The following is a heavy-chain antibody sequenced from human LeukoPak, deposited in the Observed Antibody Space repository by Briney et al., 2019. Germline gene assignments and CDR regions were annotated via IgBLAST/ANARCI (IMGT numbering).Heavy chain of an antibody. CDR1: GFTFSSYS. D-gene: IGHD6-13*01. J-gene: IGHJ4*02. CDR3: AKPREGSSSWYAAG. V-gene: IGHV3-30*18. Sequence: GGSLRLSCAASGFTFSSYSMHWVRQAPGKGLEWVAVISYDGSNNYYADSVKGRFTISIDNSKNTLYLQMNSLRAEDTAVYYCAKPREGSSSWYAAGWGQGTLVTATS. CDR2: ISYDGSNN.